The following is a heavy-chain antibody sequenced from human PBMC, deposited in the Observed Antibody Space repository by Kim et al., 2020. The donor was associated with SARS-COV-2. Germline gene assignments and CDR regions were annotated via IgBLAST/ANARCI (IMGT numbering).Heavy chain of an antibody. CDR2: ISGSGGST. D-gene: IGHD1-1*01. J-gene: IGHJ6*02. CDR3: AKFRTVGYYYYGMDV. Sequence: GGSLRLSCAASGFTFSSYAMSWVRQAPGKGLEWVSAISGSGGSTYYADSVKGRFTISRDNSKNTLYLQMNSLRAEDTAVYYCAKFRTVGYYYYGMDVWGQGTTVTVSS. CDR1: GFTFSSYA. V-gene: IGHV3-23*01.